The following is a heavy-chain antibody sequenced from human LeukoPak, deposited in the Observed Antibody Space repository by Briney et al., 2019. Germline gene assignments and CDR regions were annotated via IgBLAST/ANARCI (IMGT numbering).Heavy chain of an antibody. CDR1: GYFFSHYG. Sequence: ASVKVSCKTSGYFFSHYGISWVRQAPGQGPEWLGWISGFNDNTNYAQRVQGRVTMTTDTATSTAYMELRSLRSDDTAVYYCARDQCSSTSCYVGVGIFDYWGQGTLVTVSS. CDR2: ISGFNDNT. V-gene: IGHV1-18*01. D-gene: IGHD2-2*01. CDR3: ARDQCSSTSCYVGVGIFDY. J-gene: IGHJ4*02.